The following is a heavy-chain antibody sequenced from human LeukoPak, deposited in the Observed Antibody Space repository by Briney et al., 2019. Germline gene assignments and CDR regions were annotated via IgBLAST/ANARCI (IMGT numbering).Heavy chain of an antibody. V-gene: IGHV3-49*03. Sequence: GGSLRLSCTASGFTFGDYTMNWFRQAPGKGLEWVGFIRSKDYGGTTEYAASVKDRFSISRDDSKCIAYLQMNSLKTEDTAVYYCTREWELPGSDFDYWGRGTLVTVSS. CDR1: GFTFGDYT. CDR3: TREWELPGSDFDY. J-gene: IGHJ4*02. CDR2: IRSKDYGGTT. D-gene: IGHD1-26*01.